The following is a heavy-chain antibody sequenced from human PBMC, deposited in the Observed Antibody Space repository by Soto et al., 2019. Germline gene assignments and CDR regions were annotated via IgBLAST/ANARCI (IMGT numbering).Heavy chain of an antibody. CDR3: ARDIIVASWTGMDV. Sequence: EEQLVESGGGLVQPGGSLRLSCEASGFTFSIYTMNWVRQAPGKGLEWVAYINSGSGTKYYADSVKGRFTISRDDANKSLFLQMNSLRDEDTAVYYCARDIIVASWTGMDVWGPGTTVTVSS. J-gene: IGHJ6*02. V-gene: IGHV3-48*02. CDR1: GFTFSIYT. D-gene: IGHD3-22*01. CDR2: INSGSGTK.